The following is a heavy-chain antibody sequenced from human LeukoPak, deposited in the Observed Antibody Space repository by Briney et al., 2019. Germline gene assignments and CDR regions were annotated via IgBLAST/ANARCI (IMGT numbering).Heavy chain of an antibody. CDR2: INPKSGST. CDR3: VPSANYYYFDY. V-gene: IGHV1-2*02. Sequence: ASVKVSCKTSGYTFTNYYMHWVRQGPGLGFEWMGWINPKSGSTSYPQKFQGRLTMTRDTSISTAYMELSRLGSDDTAVYYCVPSANYYYFDYWGQGTLVTVSS. CDR1: GYTFTNYY. D-gene: IGHD4/OR15-4a*01. J-gene: IGHJ4*02.